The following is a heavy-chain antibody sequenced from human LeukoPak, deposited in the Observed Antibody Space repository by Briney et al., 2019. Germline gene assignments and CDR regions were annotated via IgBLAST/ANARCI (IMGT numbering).Heavy chain of an antibody. V-gene: IGHV3-11*01. CDR1: EFTVNDYY. J-gene: IGHJ4*02. Sequence: GGSLRLSCGVSEFTVNDYYMSWVRQAPGKGLEWISDIGGSDNIVAYAGSVEGRFTISRDIAKNSLFLQMNSLRADDTAVYYCARELVAGTFDHWGQGILVTVSS. D-gene: IGHD1-7*01. CDR3: ARELVAGTFDH. CDR2: IGGSDNIV.